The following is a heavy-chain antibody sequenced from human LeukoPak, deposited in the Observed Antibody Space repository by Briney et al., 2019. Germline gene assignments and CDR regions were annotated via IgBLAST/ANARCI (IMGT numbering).Heavy chain of an antibody. CDR2: IGTAGDT. J-gene: IGHJ6*02. CDR3: ARDRSGCSSTSCSPYYYGMDV. Sequence: PGGSLRLSCAASGFTFSSYDMHWVRQATGKGLEWVSAIGTAGDTYYPGSVKGRFTISRENAKNSLYLQMDSLRAGDTAVYYCARDRSGCSSTSCSPYYYGMDVWGQGTTVTVSS. V-gene: IGHV3-13*01. CDR1: GFTFSSYD. D-gene: IGHD2-2*01.